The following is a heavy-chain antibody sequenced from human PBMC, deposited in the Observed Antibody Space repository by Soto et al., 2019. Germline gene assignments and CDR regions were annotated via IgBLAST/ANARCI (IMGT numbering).Heavy chain of an antibody. J-gene: IGHJ6*03. V-gene: IGHV3-23*01. D-gene: IGHD2-21*01. CDR3: AKVDWADFRRYYYYMDV. CDR2: ISGSGGST. Sequence: EVQLLESGGGLVQPGGSLRLSCAASGFTFSSYAMSWVRQAPGKGLEWVSAISGSGGSTYYADSVKGRFTISRDNSKNTLYLQMNSVRAEDTAVYYCAKVDWADFRRYYYYMDVWGKGTTVTVSS. CDR1: GFTFSSYA.